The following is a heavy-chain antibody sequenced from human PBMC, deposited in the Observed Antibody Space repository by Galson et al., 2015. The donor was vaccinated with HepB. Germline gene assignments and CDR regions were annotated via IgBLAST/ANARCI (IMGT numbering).Heavy chain of an antibody. V-gene: IGHV4-4*02. CDR3: ARGGSSWYAVDINPGWFDP. Sequence: LSLTCAVSGGSISSSNWWSWVRQPPGKGLEWIGEIYHSGSTNYNPSLKSRVTISVDKSKNQFSLKLSSVTAADTAVYYCARGGSSWYAVDINPGWFDPWGQGTLVTVSS. J-gene: IGHJ5*02. CDR1: GGSISSSNW. D-gene: IGHD6-13*01. CDR2: IYHSGST.